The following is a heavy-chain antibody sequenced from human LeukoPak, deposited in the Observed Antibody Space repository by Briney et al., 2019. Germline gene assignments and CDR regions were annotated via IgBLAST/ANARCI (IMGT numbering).Heavy chain of an antibody. J-gene: IGHJ5*02. CDR3: ATDRQEGGSGSYWFDP. D-gene: IGHD3-10*01. CDR2: VYYSGST. CDR1: RGSITTYY. V-gene: IGHV4-59*01. Sequence: PSETLSLTCTVSRGSITTYYWSWIRQPAGKGLEWIGNVYYSGSTTYNPSLKSRVSMSVDMSKNQFSLKLRSVTAADTATYYCATDRQEGGSGSYWFDPWGQGTRSPSPQ.